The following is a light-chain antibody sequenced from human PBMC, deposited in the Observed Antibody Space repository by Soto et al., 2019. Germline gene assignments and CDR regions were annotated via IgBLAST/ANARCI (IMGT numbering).Light chain of an antibody. J-gene: IGKJ2*01. CDR1: QRVSSD. V-gene: IGKV3-15*01. CDR3: QQYNNWPRT. Sequence: ERVMTQSPATLSVSPGERATLSCRASQRVSSDLAWYQQKPGQAPRLLIYGASTRATGIPARFSGSGSGTEFTLTISSLQSEDFAVYYCQQYNNWPRTFGQGTKLEIK. CDR2: GAS.